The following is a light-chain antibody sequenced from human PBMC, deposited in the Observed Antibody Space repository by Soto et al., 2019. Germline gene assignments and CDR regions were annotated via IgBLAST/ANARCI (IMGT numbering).Light chain of an antibody. J-gene: IGKJ1*01. CDR2: DAS. Sequence: DIQMTQSPSTLSASLGDRVTITCRASRNIDRWLAWYQQKPGKAPRLLIYDASTLETGVTSRFSGGGSGTEFTLTISSLQPDDNATYYCQHCDTYWAFGQGTKVEVE. CDR1: RNIDRW. V-gene: IGKV1-5*01. CDR3: QHCDTYWA.